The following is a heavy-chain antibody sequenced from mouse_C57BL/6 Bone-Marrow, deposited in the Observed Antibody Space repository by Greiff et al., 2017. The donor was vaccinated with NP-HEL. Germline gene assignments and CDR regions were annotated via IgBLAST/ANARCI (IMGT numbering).Heavy chain of an antibody. CDR3: ARRGQLRLRGYFDY. V-gene: IGHV1-4*01. J-gene: IGHJ2*01. CDR1: GYTFTSYT. D-gene: IGHD3-2*02. Sequence: VQVVESGAELARPGASVKMSCKASGYTFTSYTMHWVKQRPGQGLEWIGYINPSSGYTKYNQKFKDKATLTADKSSSTAYMQLSSLTSEDSAVYYCARRGQLRLRGYFDYWGQGTTLTVSS. CDR2: INPSSGYT.